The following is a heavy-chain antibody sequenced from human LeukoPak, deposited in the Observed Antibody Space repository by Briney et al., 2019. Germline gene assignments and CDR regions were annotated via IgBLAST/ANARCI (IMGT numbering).Heavy chain of an antibody. V-gene: IGHV3-48*03. CDR2: ISSSGSTI. CDR1: GFTFSSYE. CDR3: ARDYTSGWYSEYFQH. Sequence: GGSPRLSCAASGFTFSSYEMNWVRQAPGKGLEWVSYISSSGSTIYYADSVKGRFTISRDNAKNSLYLQMNSLRAEDTAVYYCARDYTSGWYSEYFQHWGQGTLVTVSS. J-gene: IGHJ1*01. D-gene: IGHD6-19*01.